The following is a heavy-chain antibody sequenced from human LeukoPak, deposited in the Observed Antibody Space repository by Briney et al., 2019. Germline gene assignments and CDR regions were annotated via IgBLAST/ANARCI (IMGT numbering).Heavy chain of an antibody. CDR1: GGSISSSSYY. D-gene: IGHD1-26*01. CDR2: IYYSGRT. V-gene: IGHV4-39*01. CDR3: ARQGIVGATSDPPLDY. Sequence: SETLSLTCTVSGGSISSSSYYWGWIRQPPGKGLEWIGSIYYSGRTYYNPSLKSRVTISVDTSKNQFSLKLSSVTAADTAVYYCARQGIVGATSDPPLDYWGQGTLVTVSS. J-gene: IGHJ4*02.